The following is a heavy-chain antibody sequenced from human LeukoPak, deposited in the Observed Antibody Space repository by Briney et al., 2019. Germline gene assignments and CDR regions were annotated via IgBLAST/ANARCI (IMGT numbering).Heavy chain of an antibody. Sequence: GASVKVSCKASGGTFSSYAISWVRQAPGQGLEWMGRIIPILGIANYAQKFQGRVTITADKSTSTAYMELSSLRSEDTAVYYCASVDYYSGYDWGTFDYWGQGTLVTVSS. CDR2: IIPILGIA. V-gene: IGHV1-69*04. D-gene: IGHD5-12*01. J-gene: IGHJ4*02. CDR1: GGTFSSYA. CDR3: ASVDYYSGYDWGTFDY.